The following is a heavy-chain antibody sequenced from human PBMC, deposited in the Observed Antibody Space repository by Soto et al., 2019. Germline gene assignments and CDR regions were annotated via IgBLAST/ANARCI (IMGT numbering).Heavy chain of an antibody. CDR3: ARGTVYYCPNDKCGFFFEH. V-gene: IGHV4-31*11. CDR2: IDINGDI. Sequence: QVQLQESGSGLLKPSQTLSLACGVSGDSLKRGFYHWSWIRQTPGKGLQLIGYIDINGDIHYDLCLRNRLKMSIVMTESRFSLKLTSVTAADTAVYYCARGTVYYCPNDKCGFFFEHWGQGALVTVSS. CDR1: GDSLKRGFYH. J-gene: IGHJ4*02. D-gene: IGHD2-8*01.